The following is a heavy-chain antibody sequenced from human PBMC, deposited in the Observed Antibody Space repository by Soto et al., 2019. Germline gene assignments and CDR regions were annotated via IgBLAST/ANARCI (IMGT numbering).Heavy chain of an antibody. CDR1: GGSFHNFY. V-gene: IGHV4-59*01. CDR2: VHYSGST. CDR3: ARGVDYYATSGYFSFGS. D-gene: IGHD3-16*01. Sequence: SETLSLTCNLSGGSFHNFYWLWIRQPPGEGLEWVGHVHYSGSTNYSPSLNSRATISLDTSKSQLSLKLRSVTAADTAMYFCARGVDYYATSGYFSFGSWGQGILVTVSS. J-gene: IGHJ4*02.